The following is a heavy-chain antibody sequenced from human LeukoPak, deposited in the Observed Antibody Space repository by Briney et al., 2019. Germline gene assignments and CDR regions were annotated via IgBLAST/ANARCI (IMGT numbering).Heavy chain of an antibody. D-gene: IGHD6-13*01. CDR2: IYYSGST. Sequence: SETLSLTCTGSGGSISSYYWSWIRQPPGKGLEWIGYIYYSGSTNYNPSLKSRVTISVDTSKNQFSLKLSSVTAADTAVYYCARGPEGGVYSSSWEFETPHFDYWGQGTLVTVSS. V-gene: IGHV4-59*01. J-gene: IGHJ4*02. CDR3: ARGPEGGVYSSSWEFETPHFDY. CDR1: GGSISSYY.